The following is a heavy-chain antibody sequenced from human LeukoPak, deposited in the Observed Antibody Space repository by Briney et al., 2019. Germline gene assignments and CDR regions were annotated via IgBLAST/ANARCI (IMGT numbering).Heavy chain of an antibody. CDR2: ISSRSSYK. CDR1: RFTFSSYS. J-gene: IGHJ4*02. D-gene: IGHD3-22*01. V-gene: IGHV3-21*06. CDR3: AREGTMISSFDY. Sequence: GGSLRLSCAASRFTFSSYSMNWIRQAPGKGLEWVSAISSRSSYKYYADSAKGRFTVSRDNAKNSLYLEMNSLRVDDTAVYYCAREGTMISSFDYWGQGTLVTVSS.